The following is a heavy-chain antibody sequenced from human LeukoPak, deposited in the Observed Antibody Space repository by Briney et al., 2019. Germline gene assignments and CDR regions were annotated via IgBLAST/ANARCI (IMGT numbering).Heavy chain of an antibody. CDR2: ISYDGSVT. D-gene: IGHD4/OR15-4a*01. CDR1: GFTFSSYG. CDR3: AKDANPYYYYGMDV. J-gene: IGHJ6*02. V-gene: IGHV3-30*18. Sequence: GGSLRLSCAASGFTFSSYGMHWVRQAPGKGLEWVAVISYDGSVTYYTDSVKGRFTISRDNSKDTLYLQMNSLRAEDTAVYYCAKDANPYYYYGMDVWGQGTTVTVSS.